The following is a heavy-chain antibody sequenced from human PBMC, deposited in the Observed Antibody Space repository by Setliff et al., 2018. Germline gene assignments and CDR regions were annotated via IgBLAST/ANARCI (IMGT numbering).Heavy chain of an antibody. J-gene: IGHJ4*02. V-gene: IGHV4-59*11. D-gene: IGHD5-18*01. Sequence: KTSETLSLTCTVSPGSISRHYWSWFRQAPGKGLEWIGYRHDNGERDYNPSLGSRVTISVDTSKNQFSLMLTSVTAADTAIYYCAGRPQNTPMGPCDYWGQGTLVTV. CDR1: PGSISRHY. CDR2: RHDNGER. CDR3: AGRPQNTPMGPCDY.